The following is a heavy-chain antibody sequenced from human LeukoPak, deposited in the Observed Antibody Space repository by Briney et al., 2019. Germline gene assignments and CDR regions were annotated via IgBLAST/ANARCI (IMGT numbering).Heavy chain of an antibody. V-gene: IGHV5-51*01. Sequence: GESLKISCKGSGYSFTSYWIGWVRQMPGKGLEWMGIIYPGDSDTRYSPSFQGQVTISADKSISTAYLQWSSLKASDTAMYYCARPRRGTTLIRFDAFDIWGQGTKVTVSS. CDR3: ARPRRGTTLIRFDAFDI. CDR1: GYSFTSYW. J-gene: IGHJ3*02. D-gene: IGHD1-1*01. CDR2: IYPGDSDT.